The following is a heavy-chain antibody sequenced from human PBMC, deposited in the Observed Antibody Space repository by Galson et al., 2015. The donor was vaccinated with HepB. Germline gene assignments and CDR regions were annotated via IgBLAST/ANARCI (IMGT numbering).Heavy chain of an antibody. CDR3: VREADDYGDYVFDY. V-gene: IGHV3-53*01. Sequence: SLRLSCAASGFTVRSNYMSWVRQAPGKGLEWVSVIYGGDITYYADSVKGRFTVSRDNSKNTLYLQMNNLRAEDTAIYYWVREADDYGDYVFDYWGQGTLVTVSS. CDR2: IYGGDIT. J-gene: IGHJ4*02. D-gene: IGHD4-17*01. CDR1: GFTVRSNY.